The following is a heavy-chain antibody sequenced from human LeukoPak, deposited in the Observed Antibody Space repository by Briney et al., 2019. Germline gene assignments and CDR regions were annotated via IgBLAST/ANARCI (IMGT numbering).Heavy chain of an antibody. CDR2: INPSGGST. V-gene: IGHV1-46*01. CDR3: ARSKAFRRDGYNFGY. D-gene: IGHD5-24*01. CDR1: GYTFTSYY. Sequence: ASVKVSCKASGYTFTSYYMHWVRQAPGQGLEWMGIINPSGGSTSYAQKFQGRVTMTRDTSTSTVYMELSSLRSEDTAVYYCARSKAFRRDGYNFGYWGQGTLVTASS. J-gene: IGHJ4*02.